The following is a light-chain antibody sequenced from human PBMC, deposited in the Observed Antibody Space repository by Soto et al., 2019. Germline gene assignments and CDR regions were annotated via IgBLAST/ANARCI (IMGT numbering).Light chain of an antibody. Sequence: EVVLTQSPVTLSLSQGESATLSCRASQSFRVLLAWYQPKPGQAPMLLISDAYNRATGIPPRFSGSGSGTYFTLIISILAPEDSAVYYCQQRHMWPITFGQGTRLEIK. V-gene: IGKV3-11*01. CDR3: QQRHMWPIT. CDR1: QSFRVL. CDR2: DAY. J-gene: IGKJ5*01.